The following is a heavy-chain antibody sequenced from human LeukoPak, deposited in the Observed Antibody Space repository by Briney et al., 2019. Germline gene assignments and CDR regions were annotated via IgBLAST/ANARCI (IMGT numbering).Heavy chain of an antibody. V-gene: IGHV2-5*01. J-gene: IGHJ4*02. Sequence: SGPTLVKPTQTLTLTCTFSGFSLSTSGGGVGWIRQPPGKALEWLALIYWNVDKRYSPSLKSRLTITKDTSKNQVVLTMTNMDPVDTATYYCAHWNYDFWSGYPSYWGQGTLVTVSS. CDR3: AHWNYDFWSGYPSY. CDR1: GFSLSTSGGG. CDR2: IYWNVDK. D-gene: IGHD3-3*01.